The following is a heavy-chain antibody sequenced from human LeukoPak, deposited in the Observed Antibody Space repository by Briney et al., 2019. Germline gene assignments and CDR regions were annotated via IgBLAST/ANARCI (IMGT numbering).Heavy chain of an antibody. CDR1: GYIFTNYA. CDR2: ITTSTGNP. V-gene: IGHV7-4-1*02. CDR3: ARDPYAPPSSDLQRFDS. Sequence: ASVKVSCKASGYIFTNYAINWMRQAPGQGLEWMGWITTSTGNPTYAQGFTGRFVFSSDTSVSTVYLQISSLRAEDTAVYYCARDPYAPPSSDLQRFDSWGQGTLVTVSS. J-gene: IGHJ5*01. D-gene: IGHD6-19*01.